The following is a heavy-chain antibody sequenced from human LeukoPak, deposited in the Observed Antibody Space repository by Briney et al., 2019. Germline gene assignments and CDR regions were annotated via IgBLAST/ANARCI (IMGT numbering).Heavy chain of an antibody. CDR1: GSTFSSYS. Sequence: PGGSLRLSCAASGSTFSSYSMNWVRQAPGKGLEWVSYISSSSSTIYYADSVKGRFTISRDNAKNSLYLQMNSLRAEDTAVYYCARDYYGSGSYFPSFDYWGQGTLVTVSS. J-gene: IGHJ4*02. CDR2: ISSSSSTI. CDR3: ARDYYGSGSYFPSFDY. D-gene: IGHD3-10*01. V-gene: IGHV3-48*04.